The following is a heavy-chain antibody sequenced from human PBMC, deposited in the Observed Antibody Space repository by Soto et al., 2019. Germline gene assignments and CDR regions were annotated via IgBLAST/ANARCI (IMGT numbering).Heavy chain of an antibody. D-gene: IGHD3-3*01. CDR3: ARGQHYDFWSGYNWFDP. CDR1: GYTFTKHD. CDR2: MNPNTGNT. J-gene: IGHJ5*02. V-gene: IGHV1-8*01. Sequence: ASVKVSCKASGYTFTKHDINWVRQATGRGLEWMGWMNPNTGNTVYAQKFQGRVTMTRNTSITTAYMELSSLRSDDTAVYYCARGQHYDFWSGYNWFDPWGQGTLVTV.